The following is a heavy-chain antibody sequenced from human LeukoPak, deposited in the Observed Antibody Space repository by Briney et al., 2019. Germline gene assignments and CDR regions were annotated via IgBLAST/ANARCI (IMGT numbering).Heavy chain of an antibody. CDR3: ARAIWPYGSGSPIDY. CDR2: ISSSGSAI. D-gene: IGHD3-10*01. J-gene: IGHJ4*02. Sequence: GGSLRLSCAASGFTFSDYYMSWIRQAPGKGLEWVSYISSSGSAIYYADSVKGRFTISRDNAKNSLYLQMNSLRAEDTAVYYCARAIWPYGSGSPIDYWGQGTLVTVSS. V-gene: IGHV3-11*01. CDR1: GFTFSDYY.